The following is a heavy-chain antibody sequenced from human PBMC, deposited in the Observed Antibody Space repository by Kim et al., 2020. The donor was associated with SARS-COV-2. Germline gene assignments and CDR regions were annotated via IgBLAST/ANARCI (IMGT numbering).Heavy chain of an antibody. CDR2: INCNSATI. CDR3: AKISLPHTNRFLKYPFD. V-gene: IGHV3-9*01. CDR1: GFTFGDYA. D-gene: IGHD2-2*01. J-gene: IGHJ3*01. Sequence: GGSLRLSCEASGFTFGDYAMHWVRQAPGKGLEWVSGINCNSATISYTDSVKCRFSISRDNSKKSLFLQMNTLPVEDPPLSFFAKISLPHTNRFLKYPFD.